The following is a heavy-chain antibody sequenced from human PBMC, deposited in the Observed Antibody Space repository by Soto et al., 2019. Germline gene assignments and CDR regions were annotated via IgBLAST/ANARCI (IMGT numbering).Heavy chain of an antibody. V-gene: IGHV1-69*04. D-gene: IGHD5-12*01. J-gene: IGHJ4*02. CDR2: IIPLLDIA. CDR3: VRDSPIGSTYSGYDGIDY. Sequence: SVKVSCKASGGTFSSYAISWVRQAPGQGLEWMGRIIPLLDIANYAQKFQGRVTITADKSTSTAYMELNSLRSEDTAVYYCVRDSPIGSTYSGYDGIDYWGQGTLVTVSS. CDR1: GGTFSSYA.